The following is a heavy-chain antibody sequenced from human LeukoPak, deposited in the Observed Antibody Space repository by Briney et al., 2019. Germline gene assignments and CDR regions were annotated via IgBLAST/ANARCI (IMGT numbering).Heavy chain of an antibody. J-gene: IGHJ3*02. V-gene: IGHV3-23*01. Sequence: GGSLRLSCAASGHTFSNYAMSWVRQAPGRGREWVSAIRCCSTTYADSVKGRFTISRDNPKNRLYLQMNSLRAEDTAVYYCARLGIAVAGGDSFDIWGQGTMVTVSS. D-gene: IGHD6-19*01. CDR3: ARLGIAVAGGDSFDI. CDR2: IRCCST. CDR1: GHTFSNYA.